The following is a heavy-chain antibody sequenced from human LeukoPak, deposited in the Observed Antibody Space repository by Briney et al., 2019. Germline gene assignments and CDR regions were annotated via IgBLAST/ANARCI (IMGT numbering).Heavy chain of an antibody. CDR1: GDSLSNSW. Sequence: PSETLSLTCTVSGDSLSNSWWGWIRQPPGKGLEWIASMYYSGDTYDPSLKGRLTISVDTSKNQFSLKLSSVTAADTAVYYCARHMGGYFSRPFDYWGQGILVTVSS. CDR2: MYYSGDT. CDR3: ARHMGGYFSRPFDY. J-gene: IGHJ4*02. D-gene: IGHD3-22*01. V-gene: IGHV4-39*01.